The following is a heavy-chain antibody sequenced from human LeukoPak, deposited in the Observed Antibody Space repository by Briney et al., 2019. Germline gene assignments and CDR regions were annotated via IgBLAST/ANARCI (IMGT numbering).Heavy chain of an antibody. Sequence: GGSLRLSCAASGFTVRSNYMSWVRQAPGKGLEWVSAISGSGGSTYYADSVKGRFTISRDNSKNTLYLQMNSLRAEDTAVYYCAKDRPRDYGDYFDYWGQGTLVTVSS. J-gene: IGHJ4*02. D-gene: IGHD4-17*01. V-gene: IGHV3-23*01. CDR2: ISGSGGST. CDR1: GFTVRSNY. CDR3: AKDRPRDYGDYFDY.